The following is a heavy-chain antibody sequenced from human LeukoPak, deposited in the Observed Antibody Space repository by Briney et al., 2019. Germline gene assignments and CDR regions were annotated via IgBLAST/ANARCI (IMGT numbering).Heavy chain of an antibody. V-gene: IGHV4-31*03. Sequence: KASQTLSLTCTVSGGSISSGGYYWSWIRQHPGKGLEWIGYIYYSGSTYYNPSLKSRVTISVDTSKNQFSLKLSSVTAADTAVYYCARGGEGLRLGELSPFAAFDIWGQGTMVTVSS. CDR3: ARGGEGLRLGELSPFAAFDI. J-gene: IGHJ3*02. CDR1: GGSISSGGYY. CDR2: IYYSGST. D-gene: IGHD3-16*02.